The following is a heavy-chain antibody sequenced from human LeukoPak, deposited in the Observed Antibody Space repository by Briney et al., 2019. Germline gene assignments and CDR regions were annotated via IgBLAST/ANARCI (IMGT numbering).Heavy chain of an antibody. D-gene: IGHD3-10*01. CDR2: ISSSSYI. Sequence: GGSLRLSCAASGFTLSSYSMNWVRQAPGKGLEWVSSISSSSYIYYADSVKGRFTISRDNAKNSLYLQMDSLRAEDTAVYYCARDSRGIGRYFDYWGQGTLVTVSS. CDR1: GFTLSSYS. V-gene: IGHV3-21*01. J-gene: IGHJ4*02. CDR3: ARDSRGIGRYFDY.